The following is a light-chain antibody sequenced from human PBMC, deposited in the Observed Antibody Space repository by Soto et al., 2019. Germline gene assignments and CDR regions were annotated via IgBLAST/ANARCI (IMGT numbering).Light chain of an antibody. CDR1: QSVSSGY. J-gene: IGKJ1*01. CDR2: GAS. V-gene: IGKV3-20*01. Sequence: EIVLTQSPGTLFLSPGEKATLSCRASQSVSSGYLAWYQQKPGQAPRLLIYGASSRATGIPDRFSGSGSGTDFTLTISRLEPEDFAVYYCEQYGSSPTCGQETKV. CDR3: EQYGSSPT.